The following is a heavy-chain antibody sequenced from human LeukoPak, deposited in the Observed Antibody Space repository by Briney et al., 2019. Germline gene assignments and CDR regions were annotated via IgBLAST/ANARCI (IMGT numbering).Heavy chain of an antibody. Sequence: GGSLRLSCAASGFTLSYYWMTWVRRAPGKGLEWVANIMQDGSEKYYVASVKGRFTISRDNAKNSLYLQMNSLRAEDTAVYYCARHSAGYTTFFDYRGQGTLVTVSS. D-gene: IGHD5-24*01. CDR2: IMQDGSEK. V-gene: IGHV3-7*04. CDR1: GFTLSYYW. CDR3: ARHSAGYTTFFDY. J-gene: IGHJ4*02.